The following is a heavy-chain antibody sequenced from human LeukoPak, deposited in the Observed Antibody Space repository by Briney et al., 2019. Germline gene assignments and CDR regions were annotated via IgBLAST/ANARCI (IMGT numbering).Heavy chain of an antibody. D-gene: IGHD3-10*01. CDR1: GFTFSNYV. J-gene: IGHJ4*02. Sequence: GGSLRLSCVASGFTFSNYVMSWGRQAPGKGLEGVSGISGSGGSTYYADSVKGRFTISRDNSKNTLYLQMNSLRAEDTAVYYCAKDRLRDYYGSGSLWDFDYWGQGTLVTVSS. CDR3: AKDRLRDYYGSGSLWDFDY. CDR2: ISGSGGST. V-gene: IGHV3-23*01.